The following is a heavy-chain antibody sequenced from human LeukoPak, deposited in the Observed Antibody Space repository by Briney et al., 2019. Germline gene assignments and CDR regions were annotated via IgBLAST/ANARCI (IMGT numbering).Heavy chain of an antibody. D-gene: IGHD2-2*01. CDR1: GFTFSSSW. CDR3: AKDLDCSSTSCYRDY. Sequence: PGGSLRLSCVASGFTFSSSWMSWVRQAPGKGLEWVAYIKQDGSEQHYVDSVKGRFTISRDNAKNSLYLQMNSLRAEDTAVYYCAKDLDCSSTSCYRDYWGQGTLVTVSS. V-gene: IGHV3-7*03. CDR2: IKQDGSEQ. J-gene: IGHJ4*02.